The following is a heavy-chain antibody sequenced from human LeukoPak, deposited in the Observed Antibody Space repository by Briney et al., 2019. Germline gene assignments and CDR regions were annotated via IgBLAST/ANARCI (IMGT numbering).Heavy chain of an antibody. CDR2: IYYSGST. J-gene: IGHJ5*02. CDR3: ARQEDYGDPRNWFDP. D-gene: IGHD4-17*01. V-gene: IGHV4-39*01. CDR1: GGSISSSSYY. Sequence: PSETLSLTCTVSGGSISSSSYYWGWIRQPPGKGLEWIGSIYYSGSTYYNPSFKSRVTISVDTSKNQFSLKLSSVTAADTAVYYCARQEDYGDPRNWFDPWGQGTLVTVSS.